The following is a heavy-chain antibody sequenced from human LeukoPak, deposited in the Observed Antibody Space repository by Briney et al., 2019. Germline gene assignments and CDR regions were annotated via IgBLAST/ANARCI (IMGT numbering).Heavy chain of an antibody. D-gene: IGHD3-3*01. CDR2: IMGHSGGT. CDR1: GYTFSDYY. V-gene: IGHV1-2*02. J-gene: IGHJ5*02. Sequence: ASVKVSCKASGYTFSDYYIRWVRQAPGQGLEWMGRIMGHSGGTNYTQKFQGRITMTRDTSISTAYLVVSGLRSDDTAVYYCARTDDSDPLFAPSGQGTLVTLSS. CDR3: ARTDDSDPLFAP.